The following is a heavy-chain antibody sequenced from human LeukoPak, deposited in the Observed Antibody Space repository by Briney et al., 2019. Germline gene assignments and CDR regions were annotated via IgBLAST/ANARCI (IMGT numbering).Heavy chain of an antibody. CDR3: ARIRNYHLQEAVDI. CDR2: ISAYNGDT. J-gene: IGHJ3*02. CDR1: GFPLTSYG. V-gene: IGHV1-18*01. Sequence: ASVKVSCKASGFPLTSYGFSWVRQAPGQGIEWMGWISAYNGDTKYAQKFLGRVTMTMDTSTNTVYMELMSLRYDDTAMYYCARIRNYHLQEAVDIWGQGTMVTVSS. D-gene: IGHD2/OR15-2a*01.